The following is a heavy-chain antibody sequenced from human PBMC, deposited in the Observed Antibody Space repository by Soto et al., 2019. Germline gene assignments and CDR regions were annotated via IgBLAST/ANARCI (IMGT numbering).Heavy chain of an antibody. V-gene: IGHV3-23*01. CDR3: ATTLYSNSVPPEGY. J-gene: IGHJ4*02. Sequence: GGSLRLSCVASGFTFSTYTMSWVRQDPGKGLEWVARISGSGNSKYYRDSLRGRFTISRDNSKNTLFLLLNSPRADDTAVYYCATTLYSNSVPPEGYWGQGTLVTVSS. D-gene: IGHD4-4*01. CDR2: ISGSGNSK. CDR1: GFTFSTYT.